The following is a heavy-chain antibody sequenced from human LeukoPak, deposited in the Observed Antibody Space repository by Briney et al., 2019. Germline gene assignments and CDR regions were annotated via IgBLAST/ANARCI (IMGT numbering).Heavy chain of an antibody. CDR1: GYTFTGYY. CDR3: ARGHKAEGYGDLKDFDY. Sequence: ASVKVSCKASGYTFTGYYMHWVRQAPGQGLEWMGWISAYNGNTNYAQKLQGRVTMTTDTSTSTAYMELRSLRSDDTAVYYCARGHKAEGYGDLKDFDYWGQGTLVTVSS. V-gene: IGHV1-18*04. J-gene: IGHJ4*02. CDR2: ISAYNGNT. D-gene: IGHD4-17*01.